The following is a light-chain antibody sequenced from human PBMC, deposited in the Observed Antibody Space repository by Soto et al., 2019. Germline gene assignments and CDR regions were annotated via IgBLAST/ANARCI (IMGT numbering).Light chain of an antibody. J-gene: IGKJ1*01. V-gene: IGKV3-20*01. Sequence: EILMTQSPATLSVSPGERATLSCGASQSVSNNYLAWYQQKPGQAPRLLIYGASNRATGIPDRLSGSASGTDFTLTISRMEPEDFAVYYCQQYGSPGTFGHGTKVDIK. CDR1: QSVSNNY. CDR2: GAS. CDR3: QQYGSPGT.